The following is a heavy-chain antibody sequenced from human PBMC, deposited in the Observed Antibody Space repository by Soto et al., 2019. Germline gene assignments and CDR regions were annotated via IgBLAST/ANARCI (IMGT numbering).Heavy chain of an antibody. CDR2: IWYDGSNK. J-gene: IGHJ4*02. CDR3: AREPSMDGDYWGTGGY. D-gene: IGHD4-17*01. Sequence: QVQLVESGGGVVQPGRSLRLSCAASGFTFSSYVMHWVRQAPGKGLEWVAVIWYDGSNKYYADSVKGRFTISRDNSKNTLYLQMKSLRAEDTAVYYCAREPSMDGDYWGTGGYWGQGTLVPVSS. CDR1: GFTFSSYV. V-gene: IGHV3-33*01.